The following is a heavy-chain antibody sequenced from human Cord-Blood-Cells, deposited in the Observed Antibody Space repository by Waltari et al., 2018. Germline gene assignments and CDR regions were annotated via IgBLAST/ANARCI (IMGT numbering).Heavy chain of an antibody. Sequence: QVQLVQSGAEVKKPGASVKVSCKASGYTFTSYAINWVRQATGQGLEWRGWRNPNRGKTGYAQKFQGRVTMTRNTAISTAYMELSSRRSEDAAVYYCAREELGTRPDYWGQGTLVTVSS. J-gene: IGHJ4*02. CDR3: AREELGTRPDY. D-gene: IGHD2-8*01. CDR2: RNPNRGKT. CDR1: GYTFTSYA. V-gene: IGHV1-8*01.